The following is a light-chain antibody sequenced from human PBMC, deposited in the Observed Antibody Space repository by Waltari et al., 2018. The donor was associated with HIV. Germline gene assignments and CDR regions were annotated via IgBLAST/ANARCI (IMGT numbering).Light chain of an antibody. CDR3: GTWDTSLSAWV. CDR2: DNN. CDR1: SSTIGNNY. Sequence: QSVLTQPPSVSAAPGQKVTISCPGSSSTIGNNYDSWYQQLPGTAPKLLIYDNNKRPSGIPDRFSGSKSGTSATLGITGLQTGDEADYYCGTWDTSLSAWVFGGGTRLTVL. V-gene: IGLV1-51*01. J-gene: IGLJ3*02.